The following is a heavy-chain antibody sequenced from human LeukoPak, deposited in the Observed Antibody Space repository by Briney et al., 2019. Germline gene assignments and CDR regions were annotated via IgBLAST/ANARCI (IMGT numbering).Heavy chain of an antibody. V-gene: IGHV1-69*06. CDR3: ARARGSTYYYGSGPYYYYGMDV. J-gene: IGHJ6*04. CDR2: IIPIFGTA. D-gene: IGHD3-10*01. CDR1: GGTFSSYA. Sequence: SVKVSCKASGGTFSSYAIGWVRQAPGQGLEWMGGIIPIFGTANYAQKFQGRVTITADKSTSTAYMELSSLRSEDTAVYYCARARGSTYYYGSGPYYYYGMDVWGKGTTVTVSS.